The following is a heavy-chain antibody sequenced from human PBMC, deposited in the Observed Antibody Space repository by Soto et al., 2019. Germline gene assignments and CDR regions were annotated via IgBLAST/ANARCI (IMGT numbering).Heavy chain of an antibody. D-gene: IGHD3-22*01. CDR1: GNTLTSYD. CDR3: VRSTYYYDTFGPRYYYYGMDV. CDR2: VNPHSGNT. Sequence: GASVKVSCKASGNTLTSYDINWVRQASGQGLEWMGWVNPHSGNTGYAQNFQGRVTMTRNTSINTAYVELSSLRSEDTAVYYCVRSTYYYDTFGPRYYYYGMDVWGQGTTVTVSS. V-gene: IGHV1-8*02. J-gene: IGHJ6*02.